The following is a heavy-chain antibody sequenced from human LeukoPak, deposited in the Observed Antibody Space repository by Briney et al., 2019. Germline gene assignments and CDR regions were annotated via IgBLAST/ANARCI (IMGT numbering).Heavy chain of an antibody. D-gene: IGHD6-13*01. Sequence: SETLSLTCAVYGGSFSGYYWSWIRQPPGKGLEWIGEINHSGNTNYNPSLKSRVTISVDTSKNQFSLKLSSVTAADTAVYYRARGGVGIAADYWGQGTLVTVSS. V-gene: IGHV4-34*01. CDR3: ARGGVGIAADY. CDR1: GGSFSGYY. CDR2: INHSGNT. J-gene: IGHJ4*02.